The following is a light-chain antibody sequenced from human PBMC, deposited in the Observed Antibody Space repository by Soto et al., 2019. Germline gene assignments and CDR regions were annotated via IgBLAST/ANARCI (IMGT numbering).Light chain of an antibody. CDR2: DAS. V-gene: IGKV3-11*01. CDR3: QQRSNCPST. J-gene: IGKJ4*01. CDR1: QSVSSY. Sequence: EIVLTQSPATLSLSPGERATLSCRASQSVSSYLAWYQQKPGQAPRLLIYDASNMATGIPARFSGSGSGTDFTLTISSLEPEDVAAYYCQQRSNCPSTFGGGTKVEIK.